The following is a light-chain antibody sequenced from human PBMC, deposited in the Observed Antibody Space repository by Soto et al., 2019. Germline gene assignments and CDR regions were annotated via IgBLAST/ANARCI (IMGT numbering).Light chain of an antibody. CDR2: AAS. J-gene: IGKJ2*01. V-gene: IGKV3-20*01. CDR1: RSINSRY. CDR3: QQYGYSPNT. Sequence: PGERATLSCRASRSINSRYLAWYQQKHGQAPRLLIYAASSRATGTPDRLSGSGSGTDFTLTSTRLEPEDVAVYYCQQYGYSPNTFGQGTNLEIK.